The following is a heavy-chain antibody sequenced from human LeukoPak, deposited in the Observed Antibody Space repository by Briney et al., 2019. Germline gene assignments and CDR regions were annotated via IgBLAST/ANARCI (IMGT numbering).Heavy chain of an antibody. CDR1: GLTFSSHW. D-gene: IGHD5-12*01. Sequence: GGSLRLSCAASGLTFSSHWMHWVRQAPGKGLEWVAVIWYDGSNKYYADSVKGRFTISRDNSKNTLYLQMNSLRAEDTAVYYCAKLGVATIRFRPFDYWGQGTLVTVSS. CDR3: AKLGVATIRFRPFDY. V-gene: IGHV3-33*06. CDR2: IWYDGSNK. J-gene: IGHJ4*02.